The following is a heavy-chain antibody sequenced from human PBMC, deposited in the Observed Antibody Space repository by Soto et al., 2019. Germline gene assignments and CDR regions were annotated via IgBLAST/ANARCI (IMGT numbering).Heavy chain of an antibody. CDR1: GFTFSSYW. CDR2: IKQDGSEK. V-gene: IGHV3-7*01. CDR3: ATEYPLRYCSSTSCSHYYGMDV. J-gene: IGHJ6*02. Sequence: GGALRLSCAASGFTFSSYWMSWVRQAPGKGLEWVANIKQDGSEKYYVDSVKGRFTISRDNAKNSLYLQMNSLRAEDTAVYYCATEYPLRYCSSTSCSHYYGMDVWGQGTTVTVSS. D-gene: IGHD2-2*01.